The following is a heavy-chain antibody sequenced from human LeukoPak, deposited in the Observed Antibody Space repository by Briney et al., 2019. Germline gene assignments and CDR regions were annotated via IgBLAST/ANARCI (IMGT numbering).Heavy chain of an antibody. V-gene: IGHV1-46*01. CDR2: INPSGGST. J-gene: IGHJ6*03. Sequence: ASVKVSCKASGYTFTGYYMHWVRQAPGQGLEWMGIINPSGGSTSYAQKLQGRVTMTTDTSTSTAYMELRSLRSDDTAVYYCARSYYYYYYMDVWGKGTTVTISS. CDR1: GYTFTGYY. CDR3: ARSYYYYYYMDV.